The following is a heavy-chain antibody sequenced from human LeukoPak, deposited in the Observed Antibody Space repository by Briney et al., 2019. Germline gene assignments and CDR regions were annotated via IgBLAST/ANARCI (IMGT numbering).Heavy chain of an antibody. J-gene: IGHJ4*02. CDR2: ISSSSSFI. CDR3: ARDHDYAFDY. Sequence: SGGSLRLSCVASGFTFSSYSMNWVRQAPGKGLEWVSYISSSSSFIFYADSVKGRFTISRDNAKNSLHLQMNSLRDEDTAVYYCARDHDYAFDYWGQGSLVTVPS. CDR1: GFTFSSYS. V-gene: IGHV3-48*02. D-gene: IGHD5-12*01.